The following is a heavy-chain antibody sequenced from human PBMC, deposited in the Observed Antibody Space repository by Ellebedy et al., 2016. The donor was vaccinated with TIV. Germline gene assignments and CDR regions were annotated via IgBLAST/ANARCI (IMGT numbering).Heavy chain of an antibody. CDR3: ARVNWFGELGGYLDS. J-gene: IGHJ4*02. Sequence: SETLSLTCTVSGGSISSYYWSWIRQPPGRGLEWIGYVFYSGNTNYNPSLKSRVTISVDTSKNQFSLKLNSMTAADTAVYYCARVNWFGELGGYLDSWGQGTLVTVSS. V-gene: IGHV4-59*01. D-gene: IGHD3-10*01. CDR2: VFYSGNT. CDR1: GGSISSYY.